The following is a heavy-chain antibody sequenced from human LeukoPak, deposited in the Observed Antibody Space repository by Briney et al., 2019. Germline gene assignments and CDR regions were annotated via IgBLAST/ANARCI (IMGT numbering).Heavy chain of an antibody. CDR3: ATSYCSGGSCYPQYFQH. CDR1: GFTFSSYS. CDR2: LYSGGNT. D-gene: IGHD2-15*01. V-gene: IGHV3-66*02. Sequence: GGSLRLSCAASGFTFSSYSMNWVRQAPGKGLEWVSLLYSGGNTYYADSAKGRFTISRDNSKNTLYLQMNSLRAEDTAVYYCATSYCSGGSCYPQYFQHWGQGTLVTVSS. J-gene: IGHJ1*01.